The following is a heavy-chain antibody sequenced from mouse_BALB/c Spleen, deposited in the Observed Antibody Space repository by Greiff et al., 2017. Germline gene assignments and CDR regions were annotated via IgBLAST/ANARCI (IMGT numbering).Heavy chain of an antibody. V-gene: IGHV1-5*01. J-gene: IGHJ4*01. D-gene: IGHD2-1*01. Sequence: DVKLQESGTVLARPGASVKMSCKASGYTFTSYWMHWVKQRPGQGLEWIGAIYPGNSDTSYNQKFKGKAKLTAVTSTSTAYMELSSLTNEDSAVYYCTRYGNYGYYYAMDYWGQGTSVTVSS. CDR1: GYTFTSYW. CDR2: IYPGNSDT. CDR3: TRYGNYGYYYAMDY.